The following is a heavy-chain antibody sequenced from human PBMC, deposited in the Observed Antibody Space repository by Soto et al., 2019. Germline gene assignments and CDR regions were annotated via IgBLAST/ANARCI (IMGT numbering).Heavy chain of an antibody. D-gene: IGHD3-22*01. J-gene: IGHJ4*02. CDR3: AKGASYYYDSSSIGDY. CDR1: GFTFSSYG. V-gene: IGHV3-30*18. Sequence: GESLKISCAASGFTFSSYGMHWVRQAPGKGLEWVAVISYDGSNKYYADSVKGRFTISRDNSKNTLYLQMNSLRAEDTAVYYCAKGASYYYDSSSIGDYWGQGTLVTVSS. CDR2: ISYDGSNK.